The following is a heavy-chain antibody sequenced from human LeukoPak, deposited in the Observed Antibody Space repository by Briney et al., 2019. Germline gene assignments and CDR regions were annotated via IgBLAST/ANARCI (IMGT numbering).Heavy chain of an antibody. CDR2: ISSSGSTI. V-gene: IGHV3-11*04. CDR1: GFTFSDYY. D-gene: IGHD6-19*01. J-gene: IGHJ4*02. Sequence: GGSLRLSCAASGFTFSDYYMSWIRQAPGKGLEWVSYISSSGSTIYYADSVKGRFTISRDNAKNSLYLQMNSLRAEDTAVYYCASAKYSSGWYSFFDYWGQGTLVTVSS. CDR3: ASAKYSSGWYSFFDY.